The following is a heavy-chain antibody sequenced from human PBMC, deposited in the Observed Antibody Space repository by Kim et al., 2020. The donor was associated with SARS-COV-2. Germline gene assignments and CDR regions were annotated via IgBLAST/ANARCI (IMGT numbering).Heavy chain of an antibody. V-gene: IGHV1-2*05. D-gene: IGHD2-15*01. Sequence: QKFQGRVTMTRDTSISTAYMELSRLRSDDTVVYYCARGYCSGGSCYYFDYWGQGTLVTVSS. J-gene: IGHJ4*02. CDR3: ARGYCSGGSCYYFDY.